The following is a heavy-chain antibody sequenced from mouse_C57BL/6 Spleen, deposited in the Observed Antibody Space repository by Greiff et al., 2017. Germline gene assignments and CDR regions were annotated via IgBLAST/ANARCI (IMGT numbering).Heavy chain of an antibody. J-gene: IGHJ4*01. V-gene: IGHV5-17*01. CDR3: ASVVATHYYAMDY. CDR2: ISSGSSTI. CDR1: GFTFSDYG. Sequence: EVKLMESGGGLVKPGGSLKLSCAASGFTFSDYGMHWVRQAPEKGLEWVAYISSGSSTIYYADTVKGRFTISRDNAKITLFLQMTSLRSEDTAMYYCASVVATHYYAMDYWGQGTSVTVSS. D-gene: IGHD1-1*01.